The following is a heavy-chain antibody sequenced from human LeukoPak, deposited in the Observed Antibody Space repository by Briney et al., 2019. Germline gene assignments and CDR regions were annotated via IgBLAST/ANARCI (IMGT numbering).Heavy chain of an antibody. J-gene: IGHJ5*02. CDR2: IYYSGST. D-gene: IGHD6-19*01. Sequence: SETLSLTCTVSGYSISSGYYWVWIRQPPGKGLEWIGYIYYSGSTNYNPSLKSRVTISVDTSKNQFSLKLSSVTAADTAVYYCARGGINSSGWVDWFDPWGQGTLVTVSS. CDR3: ARGGINSSGWVDWFDP. CDR1: GYSISSGYY. V-gene: IGHV4-61*01.